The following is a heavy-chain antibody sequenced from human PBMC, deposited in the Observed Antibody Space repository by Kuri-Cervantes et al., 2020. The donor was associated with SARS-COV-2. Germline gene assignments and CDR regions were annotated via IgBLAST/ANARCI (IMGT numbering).Heavy chain of an antibody. CDR1: GGTFSSYA. J-gene: IGHJ5*02. CDR3: ATSLRGIAARRGGNWFDP. CDR2: IIPIFGTA. V-gene: IGHV1-69*13. Sequence: SVKVSCKASGGTFSSYAISWVRQAPGQGLEWMGGIIPIFGTANYAQKFQGRVTITADESTSTAYMELSSLRSEDTAVYYCATSLRGIAARRGGNWFDPWGQGTLVTVSS. D-gene: IGHD6-6*01.